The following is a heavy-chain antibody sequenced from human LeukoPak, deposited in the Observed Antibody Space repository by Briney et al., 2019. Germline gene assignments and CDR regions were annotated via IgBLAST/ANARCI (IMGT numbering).Heavy chain of an antibody. CDR2: ISGSGGSK. CDR3: AKDWRYDYSNYGGDY. Sequence: GGSLRHSCAPCGFTFSSYAMSCVRHAPGRGLEWVSAISGSGGSKYYADSVEGRFANTRDNSKNTLYLQMNSLRAEDTAVDYCAKDWRYDYSNYGGDYWGQGTLVTV. V-gene: IGHV3-23*01. CDR1: GFTFSSYA. D-gene: IGHD4-11*01. J-gene: IGHJ4*02.